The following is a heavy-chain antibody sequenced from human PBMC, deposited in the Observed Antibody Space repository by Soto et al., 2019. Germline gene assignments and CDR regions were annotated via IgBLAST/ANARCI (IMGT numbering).Heavy chain of an antibody. D-gene: IGHD4-17*01. CDR1: GYTFTSYG. CDR3: ASPRGPDYGGNRNWSGGRSYYYYYYGMDV. CDR2: ISAYNGNT. J-gene: IGHJ6*02. Sequence: ASVKVSCKASGYTFTSYGISWVRQAPGQGLEWMGWISAYNGNTNYAQKLQGRVTMTTDTSTSTAYMELRSLRSDDTAVYYCASPRGPDYGGNRNWSGGRSYYYYYYGMDVWGQGTTVTVS. V-gene: IGHV1-18*01.